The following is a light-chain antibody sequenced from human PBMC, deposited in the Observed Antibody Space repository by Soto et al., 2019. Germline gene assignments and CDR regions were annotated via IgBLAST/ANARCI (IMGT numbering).Light chain of an antibody. CDR2: LAS. CDR3: QHHKSYPRT. Sequence: DIQMTQSPSTLSASEGDRVTITCRASQNIDTKLVWYQQNPGKAPSLLMSLASRLESGVPSRFSGSGSGTEFPLTISSLQPDDFATYYCQHHKSYPRTFGQGTKVEVK. J-gene: IGKJ1*01. CDR1: QNIDTK. V-gene: IGKV1-5*03.